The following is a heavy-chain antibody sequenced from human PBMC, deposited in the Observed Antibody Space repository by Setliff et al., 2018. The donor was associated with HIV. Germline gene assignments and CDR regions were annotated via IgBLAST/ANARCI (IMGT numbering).Heavy chain of an antibody. J-gene: IGHJ4*02. CDR2: MNPNSGNT. D-gene: IGHD3-10*01. CDR1: SYTFTSYG. V-gene: IGHV1-8*02. CDR3: ATDRTQTGISMVRGGIHPHFYDSSGPIGY. Sequence: GASVKVSCKASSYTFTSYGINWVRQAIGQGLEWMGWMNPNSGNTGYAQKFQGRVAVTRDTSISTAYMELRRVRSDDTAVYYCATDRTQTGISMVRGGIHPHFYDSSGPIGYWGQGTLVTVSS.